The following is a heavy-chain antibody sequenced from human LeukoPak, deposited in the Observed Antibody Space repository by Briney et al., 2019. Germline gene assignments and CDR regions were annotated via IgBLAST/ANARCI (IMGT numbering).Heavy chain of an antibody. V-gene: IGHV3-11*04. CDR2: ISNSGGTI. CDR3: ASSGYSSSSDDY. D-gene: IGHD6-13*01. CDR1: GFTFSDYY. J-gene: IGHJ4*02. Sequence: PGGSLRLSCAASGFTFSDYYMSWIRQAPGKGLEWVSYISNSGGTIYYADSVKGRFTISRDNAKNSLYLQMNSLRAEDTAVYYCASSGYSSSSDDYWGQGTLVTVSS.